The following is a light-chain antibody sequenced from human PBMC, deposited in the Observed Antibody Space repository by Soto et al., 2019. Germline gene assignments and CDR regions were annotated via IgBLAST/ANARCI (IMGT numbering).Light chain of an antibody. CDR1: GSDIGGGYNY. CDR3: SSYTSTPPYML. V-gene: IGLV2-14*01. Sequence: QSALTQPASVSGSPGQSITISCTGSGSDIGGGYNYVSWYQQHPDKVPKLIIYGIANRPSGVSHRFSASQSGNTASLTISGLQADDEATYYCSSYTSTPPYMLFGGGTKVTVL. J-gene: IGLJ2*01. CDR2: GIA.